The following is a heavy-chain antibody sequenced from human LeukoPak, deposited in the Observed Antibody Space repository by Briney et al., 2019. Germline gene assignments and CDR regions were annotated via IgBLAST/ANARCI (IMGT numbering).Heavy chain of an antibody. CDR3: TRASRKEPDY. V-gene: IGHV3-74*01. CDR1: GFTFSSSW. J-gene: IGHJ4*02. CDR2: INSDGSST. Sequence: GGSLRLSCAASGFTFSSSWMQWVRQTPGGGLVWVSRINSDGSSTSYADSVKGRFTISRDNAKNTLSLQMNSLRAEDTAVYYCTRASRKEPDYWGQGTLVTVSS. D-gene: IGHD1-14*01.